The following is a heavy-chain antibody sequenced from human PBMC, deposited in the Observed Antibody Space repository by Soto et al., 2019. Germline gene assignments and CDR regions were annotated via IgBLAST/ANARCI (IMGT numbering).Heavy chain of an antibody. CDR1: GYSFTTYW. CDR3: ARRPEGQQREDFDH. J-gene: IGHJ4*02. V-gene: IGHV5-51*01. D-gene: IGHD5-18*01. Sequence: GESLKISCKTSGYSFTTYWIGWVRQMPGKGLEWMGIICPGDSDIRYSPSFQGQVTISADKSISTAYLQWSSLKASDTVKYYCARRPEGQQREDFDHWGQGTLVTVSS. CDR2: ICPGDSDI.